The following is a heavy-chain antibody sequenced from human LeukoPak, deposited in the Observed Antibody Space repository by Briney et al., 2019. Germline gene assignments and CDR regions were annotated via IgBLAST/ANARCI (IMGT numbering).Heavy chain of an antibody. CDR2: IGGSGGST. D-gene: IGHD2-21*02. V-gene: IGHV3-23*01. J-gene: IGHJ4*02. Sequence: GGSLRLSCAASGFTFSSNAMSWVRQAPGKGLEWVSAIGGSGGSTYYADSVKGRFTISRDNSKNTLYLHMNSLRAEDTAVYYCAKALSAYCGGDCYYFDYWGQGTLVTVSS. CDR1: GFTFSSNA. CDR3: AKALSAYCGGDCYYFDY.